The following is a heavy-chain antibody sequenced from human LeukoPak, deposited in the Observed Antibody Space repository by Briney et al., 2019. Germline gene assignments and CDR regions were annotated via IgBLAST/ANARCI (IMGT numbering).Heavy chain of an antibody. CDR1: GGSISSYY. CDR3: ARELEEAFDI. V-gene: IGHV4-59*01. CDR2: IYYSGST. J-gene: IGHJ3*02. Sequence: KPSETLSLTCTVSGGSISSYYWSWIRQPPGKGLEWIGYIYYSGSTNYNPSLKSRVTISVDTSKNQFSLKLSSVTAADTAVYYCARELEEAFDIWGQGTMVTVSS. D-gene: IGHD1-1*01.